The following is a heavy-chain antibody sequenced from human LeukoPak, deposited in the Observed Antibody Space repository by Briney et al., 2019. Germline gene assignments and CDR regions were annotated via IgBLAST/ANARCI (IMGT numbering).Heavy chain of an antibody. D-gene: IGHD5-12*01. J-gene: IGHJ3*02. CDR1: GGTFSSYA. CDR2: IIPIFGTA. V-gene: IGHV1-69*05. CDR3: ARVGATIFAFDI. Sequence: ASVKVSCKASGGTFSSYAISWVRQAPGRGLEWMGGIIPIFGTANYAQKFQGRVTITTDESTSTAYMELSSLRSEDTAVYYCARVGATIFAFDIWGQGTMVTVSS.